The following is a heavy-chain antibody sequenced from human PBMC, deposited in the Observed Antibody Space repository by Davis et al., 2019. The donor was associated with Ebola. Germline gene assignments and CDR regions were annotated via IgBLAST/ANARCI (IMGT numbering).Heavy chain of an antibody. CDR3: ARDVGPKYSDGYKVVIGMDV. D-gene: IGHD5-18*01. CDR2: ISQSGST. Sequence: MPSETLSLTCAVSGASISSSNWWSWVRQPPGKGLEWIGEISQSGSTNYNPSLKSRVTISVDKSKNQFSLKLSSVTAADTAVYDCARDVGPKYSDGYKVVIGMDVWGQGTTVTVSS. J-gene: IGHJ6*02. CDR1: GASISSSNW. V-gene: IGHV4-4*02.